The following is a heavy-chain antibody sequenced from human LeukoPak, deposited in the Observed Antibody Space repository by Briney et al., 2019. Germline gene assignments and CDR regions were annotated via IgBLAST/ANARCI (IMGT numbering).Heavy chain of an antibody. CDR2: ISSSSSHI. Sequence: SGGSLGLSCAASGFTFSNYKMNWVRQAPGKGLEWVSSISSSSSHIYYADSVKGRFTISRDNAQNSLYLQMNSLRAEDTAVYYCARDYDGDYVVYWGQGTLVTVSS. CDR1: GFTFSNYK. D-gene: IGHD3-3*01. CDR3: ARDYDGDYVVY. V-gene: IGHV3-21*01. J-gene: IGHJ4*02.